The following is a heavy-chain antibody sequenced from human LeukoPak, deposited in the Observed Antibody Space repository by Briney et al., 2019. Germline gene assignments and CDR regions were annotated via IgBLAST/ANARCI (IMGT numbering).Heavy chain of an antibody. CDR3: ARASTLDY. Sequence: GESLKISCKGSGYRFTSYWIGWVRQMPGKGLEWMGIIYPGDSDTRYSPSFQGQVTISVDRSITTAYLQWSSLRASDTAIYYCARASTLDYWGQGTLVTVSS. CDR1: GYRFTSYW. J-gene: IGHJ4*02. CDR2: IYPGDSDT. D-gene: IGHD1-1*01. V-gene: IGHV5-51*01.